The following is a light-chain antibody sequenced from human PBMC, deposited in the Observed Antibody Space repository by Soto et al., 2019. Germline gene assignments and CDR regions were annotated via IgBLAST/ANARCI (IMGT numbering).Light chain of an antibody. CDR1: SSNIGNNY. Sequence: QSVLTQPPSVAAAPGQTVTISCSGSSSNIGNNYVSWYQQLPGTAPKLLIYDNNKRPSGIPDRFSGSKSGTSATLGITGLQTGDEAEYYCGTWESSQSGVVFGGGTELTVL. J-gene: IGLJ2*01. CDR2: DNN. CDR3: GTWESSQSGVV. V-gene: IGLV1-51*01.